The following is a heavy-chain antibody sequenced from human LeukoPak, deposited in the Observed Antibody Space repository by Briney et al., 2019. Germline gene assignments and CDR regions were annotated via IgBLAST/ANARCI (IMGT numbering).Heavy chain of an antibody. Sequence: SETLSLTCTVSGGSISSYYWSWIRQPAGKGLEWIGRIYTSGSTNYNPSLKSRVTISVDTSKNQFSLKLTSVTAADTAVYYCARETSQKGAHYMDVWGKGTTVTISS. V-gene: IGHV4-4*07. CDR2: IYTSGST. CDR1: GGSISSYY. CDR3: ARETSQKGAHYMDV. J-gene: IGHJ6*03. D-gene: IGHD3-16*01.